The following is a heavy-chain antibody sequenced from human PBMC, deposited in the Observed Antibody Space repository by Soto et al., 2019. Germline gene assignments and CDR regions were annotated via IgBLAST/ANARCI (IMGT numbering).Heavy chain of an antibody. J-gene: IGHJ4*02. D-gene: IGHD5-12*01. Sequence: WTWLRQPPGKALEWIGYIYHSGSTYYNPSLRSRVTLSVDRSKNQFSLNMKSMTAADTAVYYCASRFVDSATGYFDRWGQGTLVTVSS. V-gene: IGHV4-30-2*01. CDR3: ASRFVDSATGYFDR. CDR2: IYHSGST.